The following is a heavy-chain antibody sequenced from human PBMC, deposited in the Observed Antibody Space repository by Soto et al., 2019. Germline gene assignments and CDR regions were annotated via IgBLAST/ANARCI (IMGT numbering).Heavy chain of an antibody. J-gene: IGHJ3*02. CDR2: IKHDGSEK. Sequence: EVQVAESGGGLVQPGGSLRLSCAASGFTFSRYWMDWVRQAPRKGLEWVATIKHDGSEKYYVDSVKGRFIISRDNAKNSLFLQMNGLRVEDTAVYFCARAMGTDGWSNHPFDIWGQGTMVTVSS. V-gene: IGHV3-7*04. CDR1: GFTFSRYW. D-gene: IGHD6-19*01. CDR3: ARAMGTDGWSNHPFDI.